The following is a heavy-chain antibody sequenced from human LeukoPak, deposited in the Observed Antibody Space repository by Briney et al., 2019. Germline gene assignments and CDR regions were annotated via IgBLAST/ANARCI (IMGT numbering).Heavy chain of an antibody. CDR2: INPNSGGT. D-gene: IGHD5-24*01. CDR3: ARAGEMATIDFDY. V-gene: IGHV1-2*02. Sequence: ASVKVSCKASGYTFTGYYMHWVRQAPGQGLEWMGWINPNSGGTNYAQKFQGRVTMTRDTSISTAYMELSRLRSDDTAVYYCARAGEMATIDFDYWGQGTLVTVSS. J-gene: IGHJ4*02. CDR1: GYTFTGYY.